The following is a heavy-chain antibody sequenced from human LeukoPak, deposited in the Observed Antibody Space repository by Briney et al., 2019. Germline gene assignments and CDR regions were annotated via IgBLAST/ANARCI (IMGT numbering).Heavy chain of an antibody. V-gene: IGHV3-30*18. CDR1: GFTFSSYG. CDR3: AKFHGGPGY. CDR2: ISYDGSNK. J-gene: IGHJ4*02. D-gene: IGHD4-23*01. Sequence: GGSLRLSCAASGFTFSSYGMPWVRQAPGKGLEWVAVISYDGSNKYYADSVKGRFTISRDNSKNTLYLQMNSLRAEDTAVYYCAKFHGGPGYWGQGTLVTVSS.